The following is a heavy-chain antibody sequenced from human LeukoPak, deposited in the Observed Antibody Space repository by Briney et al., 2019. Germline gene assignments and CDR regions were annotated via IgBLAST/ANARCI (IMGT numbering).Heavy chain of an antibody. CDR3: ARESLWFGESWGAFDI. D-gene: IGHD3-10*01. CDR1: GGSISSGSYY. CDR2: IYTSGST. Sequence: SQTLSLTCTVSGGSISSGSYYWSWIRQPAGKGLEWIGRIYTSGSTNYNPSLKSRVTISVDTSKTQFSLKLSSVTAADTAVYYCARESLWFGESWGAFDIWGQGTMVTVSS. V-gene: IGHV4-61*02. J-gene: IGHJ3*02.